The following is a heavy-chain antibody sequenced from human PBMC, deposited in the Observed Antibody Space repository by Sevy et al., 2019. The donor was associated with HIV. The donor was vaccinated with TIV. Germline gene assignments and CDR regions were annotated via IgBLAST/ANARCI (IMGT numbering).Heavy chain of an antibody. CDR3: ARHCGSTSCSHAFDI. V-gene: IGHV4-34*01. CDR1: GGSFSGYY. J-gene: IGHJ3*02. CDR2: INHSGST. Sequence: SETLSLTCAVYGGSFSGYYWSWIRQPPGKGLEWIGEINHSGSTNYDPSLKSRVTISVDTSKNQFSLKLSSVTAADTAVYYCARHCGSTSCSHAFDIWGQGTMVTVSS. D-gene: IGHD2-2*01.